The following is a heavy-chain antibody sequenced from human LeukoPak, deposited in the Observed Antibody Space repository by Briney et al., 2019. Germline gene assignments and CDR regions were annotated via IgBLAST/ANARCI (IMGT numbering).Heavy chain of an antibody. D-gene: IGHD3-16*01. V-gene: IGHV1-69*04. CDR1: GGTFSSYA. CDR2: IIPILGIA. Sequence: GSSVKVSCKASGGTFSSYAISWVRQAPGQGLEWMGRIIPILGIANYAQKFQGRVTITADKSTSTAYMELSSLRSEGTAVYYCARARGTYYYYGMDVWGQGTTVTVSS. CDR3: ARARGTYYYYGMDV. J-gene: IGHJ6*02.